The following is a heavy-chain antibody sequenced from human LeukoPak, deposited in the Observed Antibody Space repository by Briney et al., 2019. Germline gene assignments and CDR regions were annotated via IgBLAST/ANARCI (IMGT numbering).Heavy chain of an antibody. CDR1: GYTFTGYY. D-gene: IGHD3-10*01. CDR3: ARSPRPGFLWFGELDY. V-gene: IGHV1-2*02. J-gene: IGHJ4*02. Sequence: ASVKVSCKASGYTFTGYYMHWVRQAPGQGLEGMGWINPNSGGTNYAQKFQGRVTMTRDTSISTAYMELSRLRSDDTAVYYCARSPRPGFLWFGELDYWGQGTLVTVSS. CDR2: INPNSGGT.